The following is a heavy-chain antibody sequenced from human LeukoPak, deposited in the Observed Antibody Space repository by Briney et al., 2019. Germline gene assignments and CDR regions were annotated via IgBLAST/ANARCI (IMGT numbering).Heavy chain of an antibody. CDR3: ARDGKVTTLLGCTDV. V-gene: IGHV1-18*01. D-gene: IGHD4-17*01. Sequence: ASVKVSCKASGYTFTIYGISWVRQAPGQGLEWMGWISAYNGNTNYAQKLQGRVTMTTDTSTSTAYMELRRLRSDDTAVYYCARDGKVTTLLGCTDVWGQGTTVTVSS. CDR2: ISAYNGNT. J-gene: IGHJ6*02. CDR1: GYTFTIYG.